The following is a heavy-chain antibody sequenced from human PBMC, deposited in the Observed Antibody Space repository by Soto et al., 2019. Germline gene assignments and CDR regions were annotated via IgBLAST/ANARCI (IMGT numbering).Heavy chain of an antibody. D-gene: IGHD6-19*01. CDR1: GFTFNSYG. Sequence: PGGSLRLSCAASGFTFNSYGMHWVRQAPGKGLEWVVVISFDGRNTYYADSVKGRFTISRDNAKNSLYLQMNSLRDEDTAVYYCAREGSPPWGGWSYNWFDPWGQGTLVTVSS. CDR3: AREGSPPWGGWSYNWFDP. J-gene: IGHJ5*02. CDR2: ISFDGRNT. V-gene: IGHV3-30*03.